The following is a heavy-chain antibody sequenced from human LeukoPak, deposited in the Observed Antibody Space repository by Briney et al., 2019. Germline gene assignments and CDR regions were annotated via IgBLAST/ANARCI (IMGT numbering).Heavy chain of an antibody. D-gene: IGHD3-10*01. J-gene: IGHJ4*02. CDR3: ARFFRVRGVIEPLGY. CDR2: ISAYYGNT. V-gene: IGHV1-18*01. CDR1: GYTFTSYG. Sequence: ASVKVSCKASGYTFTSYGISWVRQAPGQGLEWMGWISAYYGNTNYAQKLQGRVTMTTDTSTSTAYMELRSLRSDDTAVYYCARFFRVRGVIEPLGYWGQGTLVTVSS.